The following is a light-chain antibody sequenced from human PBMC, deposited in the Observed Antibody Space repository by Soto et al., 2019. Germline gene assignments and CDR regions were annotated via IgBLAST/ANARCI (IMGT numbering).Light chain of an antibody. Sequence: DIQMTQSPSSLSSSVGDRVTITCQASQDISNYLNWYQQKPGKAPKLLIYDTSNLETGVPSRFSGSRSGTDFTFTITSLQPEDIATYYCQQYDSPYPFGQG. CDR1: QDISNY. CDR3: QQYDSPYP. CDR2: DTS. V-gene: IGKV1-33*01. J-gene: IGKJ2*01.